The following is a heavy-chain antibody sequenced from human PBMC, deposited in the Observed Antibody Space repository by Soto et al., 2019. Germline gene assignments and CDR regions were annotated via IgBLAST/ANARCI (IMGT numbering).Heavy chain of an antibody. Sequence: QVQLVQSGAEVKKPGASVKVSCKASGYTFTSYDINWVRQATGQGLEWMGWMNPNSGNRGYTQKFQGRVTMTRNTSISTAYMELSSLRSDDTAVYYCARFASSGWFFVYWGQGTLVTVSS. CDR3: ARFASSGWFFVY. V-gene: IGHV1-8*01. D-gene: IGHD6-19*01. CDR2: MNPNSGNR. CDR1: GYTFTSYD. J-gene: IGHJ4*02.